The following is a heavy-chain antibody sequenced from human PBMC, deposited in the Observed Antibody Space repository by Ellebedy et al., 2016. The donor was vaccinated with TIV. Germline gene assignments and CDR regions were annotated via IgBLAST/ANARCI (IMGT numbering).Heavy chain of an antibody. V-gene: IGHV3-7*01. D-gene: IGHD2-21*01. J-gene: IGHJ5*02. Sequence: GESLKISXAASGFTFSSYWMSWVRQAPGKGLEWVANIKQDGSEKYYVDSVKGRFTISRDNAKNSLYLQMNSLRAEDTAVYYCASLVVREVRDWFDPWGQGTLVTVSS. CDR1: GFTFSSYW. CDR3: ASLVVREVRDWFDP. CDR2: IKQDGSEK.